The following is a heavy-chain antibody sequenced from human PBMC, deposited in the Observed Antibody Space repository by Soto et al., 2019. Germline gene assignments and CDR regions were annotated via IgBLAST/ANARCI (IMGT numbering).Heavy chain of an antibody. J-gene: IGHJ4*02. Sequence: PGGSLRLSCAASGFTFSDYYMGWVRQAPGKGLEWISYITTSSSYTNYAGSVKGRFTISRDNANNSLYLQMDSLRADDTAVYYCARVKSNTNYDHWGQATLVTVSS. CDR2: ITTSSSYT. CDR1: GFTFSDYY. D-gene: IGHD3-3*01. CDR3: ARVKSNTNYDH. V-gene: IGHV3-11*06.